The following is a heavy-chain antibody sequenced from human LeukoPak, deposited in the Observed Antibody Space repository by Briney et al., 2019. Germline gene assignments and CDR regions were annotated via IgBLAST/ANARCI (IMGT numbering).Heavy chain of an antibody. J-gene: IGHJ4*02. CDR2: IFVCSGNT. CDR1: GFTFTSSA. CDR3: AADSREYSYAVTGEQV. V-gene: IGHV1-58*02. Sequence: ASVKLSCKASGFTFTSSAMHWVRHARGQRREWIGWIFVCSGNTNYAQKFQERVTITRDMSTSTAYMELSSLRSEDTAVYYCAADSREYSYAVTGEQVWGQGTLVTVSS. D-gene: IGHD5-18*01.